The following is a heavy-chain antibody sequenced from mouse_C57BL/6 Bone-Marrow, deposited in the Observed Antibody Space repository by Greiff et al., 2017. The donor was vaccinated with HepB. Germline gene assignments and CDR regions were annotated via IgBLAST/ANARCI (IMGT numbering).Heavy chain of an antibody. Sequence: QVQLKESGPELVKPGASVKISCKASGYAFSSSWMNWVKQRPGKGLEWIGRIYPGDGDTNYNGKFKGKATLTAAKSSSTAYMQLSSLTSEDSAVYFCANYYGSNRFDYWGLCTTLSVSS. D-gene: IGHD1-1*01. CDR1: GYAFSSSW. J-gene: IGHJ2*01. V-gene: IGHV1-82*01. CDR2: IYPGDGDT. CDR3: ANYYGSNRFDY.